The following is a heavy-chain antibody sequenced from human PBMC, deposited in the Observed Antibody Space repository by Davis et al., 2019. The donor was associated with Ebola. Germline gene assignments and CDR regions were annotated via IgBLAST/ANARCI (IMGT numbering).Heavy chain of an antibody. V-gene: IGHV3-13*01. CDR3: ARTTRTYCTGGVCYYYYGMDV. D-gene: IGHD2-8*02. CDR2: IGTAGDT. CDR1: GFTFSSYD. Sequence: PGGSLRLSCAASGFTFSSYDMHWVRQATGKGLEWVSAIGTAGDTYYPGSVKGRFTISRENAKNSLYLQMNSLRAEDTAVYYCARTTRTYCTGGVCYYYYGMDVWGQGTTVTVSS. J-gene: IGHJ6*02.